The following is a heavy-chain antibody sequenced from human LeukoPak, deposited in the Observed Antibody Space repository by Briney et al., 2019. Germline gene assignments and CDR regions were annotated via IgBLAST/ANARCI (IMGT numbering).Heavy chain of an antibody. V-gene: IGHV1-46*01. CDR1: GYTFTSYY. CDR2: INPSGGST. CDR3: ARASLRSSWYHWFDP. Sequence: ASVKVSCKASGYTFTSYYMHWVRQAPGQGLEWVGIINPSGGSTSYAQKFQGRVTMTRDTSTSTVYMELSSLRSEDTAVYYCARASLRSSWYHWFDPWGQGTLVTVSS. J-gene: IGHJ5*02. D-gene: IGHD6-13*01.